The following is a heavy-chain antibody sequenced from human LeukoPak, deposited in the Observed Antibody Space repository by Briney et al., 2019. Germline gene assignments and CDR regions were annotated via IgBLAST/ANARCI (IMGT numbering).Heavy chain of an antibody. CDR2: VYYGRSP. D-gene: IGHD6-25*01. V-gene: IGHV4-39*02. Sequence: SETLSLTCTVSGGSISSYYWAWIRQPPGKGLEWIGSVYYGRSPYFNPSLESRATISVDTSKNHFSLKMSSVTAADTAVYYCARSSGTGTFSYWGQGTLVTVSS. CDR1: GGSISSYY. J-gene: IGHJ4*02. CDR3: ARSSGTGTFSY.